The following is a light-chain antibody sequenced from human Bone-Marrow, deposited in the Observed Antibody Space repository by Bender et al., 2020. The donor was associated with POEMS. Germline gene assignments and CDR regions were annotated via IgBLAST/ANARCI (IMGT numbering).Light chain of an antibody. Sequence: ALTQPPSVSVSPGQTATITCSGSSSNIGNDYVSWYQHLPGTAPKLLIYDNSKRPSGIPDRFSGSKSGTSASLAISGLQSEDEADYYCATWDDILNGPVFGGGTRLTVL. J-gene: IGLJ3*02. CDR2: DNS. V-gene: IGLV1-51*01. CDR3: ATWDDILNGPV. CDR1: SSNIGNDY.